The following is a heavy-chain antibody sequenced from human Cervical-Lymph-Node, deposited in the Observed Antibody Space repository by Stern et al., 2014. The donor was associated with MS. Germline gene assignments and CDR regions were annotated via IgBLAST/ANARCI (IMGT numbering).Heavy chain of an antibody. D-gene: IGHD6-19*01. V-gene: IGHV1-18*01. Sequence: QLVQSGAEVKKPGASVKISCKPSGYTFASYGLSWVRQAPGKGLEWMGWISSHNGDTNYAATLQGRVTMTNDTSTTTPYMELRSLRSDDTAVYYCARKGKNSGWSGYFDYWGRGTAVTVSS. CDR1: GYTFASYG. CDR3: ARKGKNSGWSGYFDY. CDR2: ISSHNGDT. J-gene: IGHJ4*02.